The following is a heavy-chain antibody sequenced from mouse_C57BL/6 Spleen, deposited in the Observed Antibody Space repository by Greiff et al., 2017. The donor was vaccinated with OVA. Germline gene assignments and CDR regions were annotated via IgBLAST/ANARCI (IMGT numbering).Heavy chain of an antibody. J-gene: IGHJ2*01. CDR1: GFNIKDYY. Sequence: EVQLVESGAELVKPGASVKLSCTASGFNIKDYYMHWVKQRTEQGLEWIGRIDPEAGETKYAPKFQGKATITADTSSHTAYLQLSSLTSEDTAVYDCARKGGGFDYWGQGTTLTVSA. CDR3: ARKGGGFDY. CDR2: IDPEAGET. V-gene: IGHV14-2*01.